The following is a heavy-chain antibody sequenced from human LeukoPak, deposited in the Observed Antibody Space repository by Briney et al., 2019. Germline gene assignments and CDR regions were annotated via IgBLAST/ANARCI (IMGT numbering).Heavy chain of an antibody. CDR3: ARHLLVHGMDV. J-gene: IGHJ6*02. CDR2: IYPGDSDT. V-gene: IGHV5-51*01. Sequence: GASLKISCQGSGSIFTSYWIGWVRQLPGKGLEWRGIIYPGDSDTRYSPSFQGQVTIAADKTISTAYLQWSSLKASDTAMYYCARHLLVHGMDVWGQGTTVTVSS. CDR1: GSIFTSYW.